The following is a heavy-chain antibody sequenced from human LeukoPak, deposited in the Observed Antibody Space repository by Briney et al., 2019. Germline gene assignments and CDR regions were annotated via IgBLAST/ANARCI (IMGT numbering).Heavy chain of an antibody. CDR3: ARVVGRYYKVDF. V-gene: IGHV4-34*01. D-gene: IGHD1-26*01. CDR1: GGSFSDYY. Sequence: SETLSLTSAVYGGSFSDYYWTRIRQPPGKGLEWIGEINHSGSTNSKPSLKSRVTMSVDTSKNQFSLKLTSVTAADTAVYYCARVVGRYYKVDFWGRGTPVTVSS. J-gene: IGHJ4*02. CDR2: INHSGST.